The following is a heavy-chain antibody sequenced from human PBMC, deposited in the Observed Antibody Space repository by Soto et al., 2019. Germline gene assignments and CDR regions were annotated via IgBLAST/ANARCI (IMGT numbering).Heavy chain of an antibody. D-gene: IGHD3-3*01. Sequence: QVQLVQSGAEVKKPGSSVKVSCKASGGTVSSYAISWVRQAPGQGLEWMGGIIPIFGSADYAQKFQGRMTITADESTSTAYMELSSLRSEDTAVYYCSVSVLGASYYDGMDVWGQGTTVTVSS. V-gene: IGHV1-69*12. CDR3: SVSVLGASYYDGMDV. CDR2: IIPIFGSA. CDR1: GGTVSSYA. J-gene: IGHJ6*02.